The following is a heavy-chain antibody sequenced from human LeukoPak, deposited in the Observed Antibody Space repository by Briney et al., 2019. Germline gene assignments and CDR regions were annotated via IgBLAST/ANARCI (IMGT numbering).Heavy chain of an antibody. Sequence: PSETLSLTCTVSGGSISSSSYYWGWIRQPPGKGLEWIGSIYYSGSTYYNPSLKSRVTISVDTPKNQFSLKLSSVTAADTAVYYCARAPDSSDNWFDPWGQGTLVTVSS. CDR1: GGSISSSSYY. D-gene: IGHD6-25*01. CDR3: ARAPDSSDNWFDP. V-gene: IGHV4-39*07. CDR2: IYYSGST. J-gene: IGHJ5*02.